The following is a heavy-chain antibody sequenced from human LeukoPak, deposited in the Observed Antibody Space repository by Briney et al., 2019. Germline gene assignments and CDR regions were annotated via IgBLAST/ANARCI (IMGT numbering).Heavy chain of an antibody. CDR3: ARGYSNYGYAFDI. J-gene: IGHJ3*02. CDR2: ISSSSSYI. V-gene: IGHV3-21*01. CDR1: GFTFSGYS. Sequence: GGSLRLSCAASGFTFSGYSMNWVRQAPGKGLEWVSSISSSSSYIYYADSLKGRFTISRDNARNSLFLQMNALRAEDTAVYYCARGYSNYGYAFDIWGQGTMVTVSS. D-gene: IGHD4-11*01.